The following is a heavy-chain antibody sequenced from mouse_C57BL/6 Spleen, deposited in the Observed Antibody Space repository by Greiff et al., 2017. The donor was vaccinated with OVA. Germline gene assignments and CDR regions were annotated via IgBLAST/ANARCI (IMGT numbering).Heavy chain of an antibody. D-gene: IGHD2-2*01. J-gene: IGHJ3*01. V-gene: IGHV1-22*01. CDR2: INPNNGGT. Sequence: EVKLQQSGPELVKPGASVKMSCKASGYTFTDYNMHWVKQSHGKSLEWIGYINPNNGGTSHNQKFKGKATLTVNKSSSTAYMELRRLTSEDSAVYYCARNYGYDAWFAYWGQGTLVTVSA. CDR1: GYTFTDYN. CDR3: ARNYGYDAWFAY.